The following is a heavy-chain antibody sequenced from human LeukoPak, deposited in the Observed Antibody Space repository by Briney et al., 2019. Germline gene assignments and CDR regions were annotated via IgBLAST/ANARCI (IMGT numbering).Heavy chain of an antibody. CDR1: GASMSTGDYY. V-gene: IGHV4-30-2*01. J-gene: IGHJ4*02. CDR2: IYHSGST. CDR3: ARVDYFDNSNEDY. D-gene: IGHD3-22*01. Sequence: SETLSLTCTVSGASMSTGDYYGSWIRQPPGKGLEWIGYIYHSGSTYYNPSLKSRVTISVDTSQNQFSLNLTSVTVADTAVYFCARVDYFDNSNEDYWGQGTLVTVSS.